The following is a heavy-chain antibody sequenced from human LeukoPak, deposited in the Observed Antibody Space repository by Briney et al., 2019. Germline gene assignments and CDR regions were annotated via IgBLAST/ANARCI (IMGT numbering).Heavy chain of an antibody. D-gene: IGHD1-1*01. V-gene: IGHV1-46*01. Sequence: ASVKVSCKAFGYTFTYHYIHLVRQAPGQGLEWMGIINPSNGDTNYAQRFLGRVTMTRDTSTSTVYMELSSLDSEDTAVYYCARESDVGKDFDCWGQGTLVTVSS. CDR1: GYTFTYHY. CDR3: ARESDVGKDFDC. J-gene: IGHJ4*02. CDR2: INPSNGDT.